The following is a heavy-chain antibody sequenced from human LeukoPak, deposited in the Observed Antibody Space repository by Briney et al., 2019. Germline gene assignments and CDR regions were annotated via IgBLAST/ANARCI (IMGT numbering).Heavy chain of an antibody. CDR1: GFTFSSYG. D-gene: IGHD4-17*01. CDR3: TKDPNGDYVGAFAP. Sequence: PGGSLRLSCAASGFTFSSYGMHWVRQAPGKGLEWVAVISYDGSNKYYADSVKGRFTISRDNSKNTLYLQMNSLRADDTAIYYCTKDPNGDYVGAFAPWGQGTLVTVSS. J-gene: IGHJ5*02. CDR2: ISYDGSNK. V-gene: IGHV3-30*18.